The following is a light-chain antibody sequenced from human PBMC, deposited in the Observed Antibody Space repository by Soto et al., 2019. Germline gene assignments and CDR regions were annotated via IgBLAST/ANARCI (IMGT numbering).Light chain of an antibody. J-gene: IGKJ1*01. V-gene: IGKV1-39*01. CDR1: QSISSY. Sequence: DIQMPQSPSSLPASGGDRVTITCRASQSISSYLNWYQQKPAKAXKLXIYAASSLQSGVPSRFSGSGSGTDFTLPISSLQPEDFATYYCQQSYSTPPWTFGQGTKVDIK. CDR2: AAS. CDR3: QQSYSTPPWT.